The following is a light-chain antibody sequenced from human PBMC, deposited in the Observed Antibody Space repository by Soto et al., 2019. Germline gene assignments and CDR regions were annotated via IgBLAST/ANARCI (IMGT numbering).Light chain of an antibody. CDR2: DAS. J-gene: IGKJ4*01. V-gene: IGKV3-11*01. CDR3: QQRSNWPLT. CDR1: QSVSSY. Sequence: EIVLTQSPATLSLSPGERATLSCRASQSVSSYLAWYQQKPGQAPRLLIYDASNRATGIPARFSGSGSGTXXXXXIXSLEPEDFAVYYCQQRSNWPLTFGGGTKVEIK.